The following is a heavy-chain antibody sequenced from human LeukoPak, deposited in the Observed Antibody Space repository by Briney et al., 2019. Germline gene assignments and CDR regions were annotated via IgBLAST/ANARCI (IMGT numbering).Heavy chain of an antibody. CDR2: IYYSGST. J-gene: IGHJ4*02. Sequence: SETLSLTCTVSGGSISSSSYYWGWIRQPPGKGLEWIGSIYYSGSTYYNPSLKSRVTISVDTSKNQFSLKLSSVTAADTAVYYCARFPRYGSSWYAKMEDYWGQGTLVTVSS. CDR1: GGSISSSSYY. V-gene: IGHV4-39*07. D-gene: IGHD6-13*01. CDR3: ARFPRYGSSWYAKMEDY.